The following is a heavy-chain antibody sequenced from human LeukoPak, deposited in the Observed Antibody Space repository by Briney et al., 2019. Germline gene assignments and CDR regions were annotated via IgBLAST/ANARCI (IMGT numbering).Heavy chain of an antibody. V-gene: IGHV4-4*07. J-gene: IGHJ4*02. CDR1: GGSISSYY. CDR3: ARGGSSGYYYG. Sequence: PSETLSLTFTFSGGSISSYYWSWIRQPAGKGLEGIGRLYTSGSTNYNPSLKSRVTMSVDTSKNQFSLKLTSMTAADTAVYYCARGGSSGYYYGWGQGTLVTVSS. D-gene: IGHD3-22*01. CDR2: LYTSGST.